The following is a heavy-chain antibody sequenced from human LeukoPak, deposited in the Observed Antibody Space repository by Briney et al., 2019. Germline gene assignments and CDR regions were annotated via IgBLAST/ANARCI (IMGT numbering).Heavy chain of an antibody. J-gene: IGHJ5*02. D-gene: IGHD4-17*01. V-gene: IGHV3-21*01. CDR3: ARGPATTVVFWFDP. Sequence: GGSLRLSCAASGFTFISYSMNWVRQAPGKGLEWVSSISSSSSYIYYADSVKGRFTISRDNAKNSLYLQMNRLRAEDTAVYYCARGPATTVVFWFDPGGQGTLVTVSS. CDR2: ISSSSSYI. CDR1: GFTFISYS.